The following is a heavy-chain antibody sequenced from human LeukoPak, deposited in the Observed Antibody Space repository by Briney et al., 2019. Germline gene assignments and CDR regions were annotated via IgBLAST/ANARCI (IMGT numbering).Heavy chain of an antibody. V-gene: IGHV1-2*02. CDR3: ARSYYYRSGRYWYFDL. CDR1: GYTFTGYY. J-gene: IGHJ2*01. D-gene: IGHD3-10*01. CDR2: INPNSGGT. Sequence: ASVKVSCKASGYTFTGYYMHWVRQAPRQGLEWMGWINPNSGGTNYAQKFQGRVTMTRDTSISTAYMELSRLRSDDTAVYYCARSYYYRSGRYWYFDLWGRGTLVTVSS.